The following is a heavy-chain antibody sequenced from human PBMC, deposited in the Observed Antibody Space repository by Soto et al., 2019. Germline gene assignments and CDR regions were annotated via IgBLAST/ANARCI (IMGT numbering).Heavy chain of an antibody. Sequence: GGSLRLSCTASGFTFGDYAMSWVRQAPGKGLEWVGFIRSKAYGGTTEYAASVKGRFTISRDNSKNTLYLQMNSLRAEDTAVYYCAKSSLDSSGWYRFDYWGQGTLVAVSS. D-gene: IGHD6-19*01. V-gene: IGHV3-49*04. CDR2: IRSKAYGGTT. CDR3: AKSSLDSSGWYRFDY. J-gene: IGHJ4*02. CDR1: GFTFGDYA.